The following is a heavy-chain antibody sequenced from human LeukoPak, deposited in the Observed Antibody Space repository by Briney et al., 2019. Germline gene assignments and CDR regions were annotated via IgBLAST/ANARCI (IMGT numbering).Heavy chain of an antibody. D-gene: IGHD6-13*01. Sequence: GRSLRLSCAASGFTFDDYAMHWVRQAPGKGLEWVSGISWNSGSIGYGDAVKGRFTISRDNAKNSLYLRMNSLRTEDTALYFCVKATLKGDQQLADYWGQGTLVTVSS. J-gene: IGHJ4*02. CDR1: GFTFDDYA. CDR3: VKATLKGDQQLADY. V-gene: IGHV3-9*01. CDR2: ISWNSGSI.